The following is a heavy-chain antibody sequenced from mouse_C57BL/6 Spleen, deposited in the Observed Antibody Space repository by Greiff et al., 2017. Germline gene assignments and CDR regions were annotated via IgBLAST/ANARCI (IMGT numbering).Heavy chain of an antibody. D-gene: IGHD1-1*01. CDR1: GYAFTNYL. Sequence: VKVVESGAELVRPGTSVKVSCKASGYAFTNYLIEWVKQRPGKGLEWIGVINPGSGSTNYNEKFKGKATLNADKSSSTAYMQLSSLTSEDSAVYFCARKDGSSYVNYAMDYWGQGTSVTVSA. CDR2: INPGSGST. CDR3: ARKDGSSYVNYAMDY. J-gene: IGHJ4*01. V-gene: IGHV1-54*01.